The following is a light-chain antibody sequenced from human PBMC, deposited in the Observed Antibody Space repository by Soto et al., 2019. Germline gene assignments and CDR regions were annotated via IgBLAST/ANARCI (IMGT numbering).Light chain of an antibody. CDR2: GAS. CDR3: QQSRRSPPLT. CDR1: QSVSSTY. J-gene: IGKJ4*01. Sequence: EIVLTQSPGTLSLSPGERATLSCRASQSVSSTYFAWYQQKPGQSPGLLIYGASSRATGIPDRFSGSGSGTDFTLTISRLAPEDFAAHYCQQSRRSPPLTLGGGTKV. V-gene: IGKV3-20*01.